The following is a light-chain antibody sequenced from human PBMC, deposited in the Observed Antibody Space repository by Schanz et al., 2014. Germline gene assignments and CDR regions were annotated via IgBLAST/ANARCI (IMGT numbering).Light chain of an antibody. V-gene: IGKV4-1*01. CDR2: WAS. CDR1: QSVLYSSNNKNY. J-gene: IGKJ4*01. Sequence: DIVMTQSPDSLAVSLGERATINCKSSQSVLYSSNNKNYLAWYQQKPGQPPKLLFYWASTRESGVPDRFSGSGSGADFTLTISSLQAEDVAVYYCQQHYSLPLTFGGGTKVEIK. CDR3: QQHYSLPLT.